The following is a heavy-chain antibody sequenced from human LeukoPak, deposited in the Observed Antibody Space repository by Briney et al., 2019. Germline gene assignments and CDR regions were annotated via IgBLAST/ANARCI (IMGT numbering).Heavy chain of an antibody. CDR2: ISYDGSNK. Sequence: GGSLRLSCAASGFSFSNYGMHWVRQAPGKGLEWVAVISYDGSNKYYADFVQGRFTISRDNSKNTLYLQMNSLTAEDTAVNYCSKRGIAVAGKGENFDYWGQGTLVTVSS. CDR3: SKRGIAVAGKGENFDY. J-gene: IGHJ4*02. CDR1: GFSFSNYG. D-gene: IGHD6-19*01. V-gene: IGHV3-30*18.